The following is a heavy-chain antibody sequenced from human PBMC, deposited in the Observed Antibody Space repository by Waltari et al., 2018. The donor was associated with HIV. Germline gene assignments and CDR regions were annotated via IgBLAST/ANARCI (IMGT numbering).Heavy chain of an antibody. CDR2: ISSSGDTT. J-gene: IGHJ4*02. Sequence: EVQLLESGGALVQPGGSLRLSCAASGFSFSTYAMGWVRQAPGKGLELVSSISSSGDTTRYAESVEGRLAISRDNSKNSLYLQINSLRADDTAIYYCAKMSKSWLLAAGTFDYWGQGTLVTVSS. CDR3: AKMSKSWLLAAGTFDY. CDR1: GFSFSTYA. V-gene: IGHV3-23*01. D-gene: IGHD5-18*01.